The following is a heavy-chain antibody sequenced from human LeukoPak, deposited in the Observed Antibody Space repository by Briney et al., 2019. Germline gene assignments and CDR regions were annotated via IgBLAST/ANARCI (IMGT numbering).Heavy chain of an antibody. D-gene: IGHD6-6*01. CDR3: AKKTYSSSGAFDY. CDR2: ITDSGIT. Sequence: GGSLRLSCAASGFTFSNYAMSWVRQAPGKGLEWISTITDSGITYYADSVKGRFTISRVNSRNTLYLQMNSLRAEDTAVYYCAKKTYSSSGAFDYWGQGTLVTVSS. CDR1: GFTFSNYA. V-gene: IGHV3-23*01. J-gene: IGHJ4*02.